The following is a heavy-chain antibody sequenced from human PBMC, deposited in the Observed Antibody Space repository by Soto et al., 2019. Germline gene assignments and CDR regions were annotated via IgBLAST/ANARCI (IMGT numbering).Heavy chain of an antibody. V-gene: IGHV3-33*01. CDR1: GFIFSDYV. J-gene: IGHJ4*02. CDR2: MWYDGSKE. CDR3: ARGRTDFDY. Sequence: QVQLVESGGGVVKPGGSLRLSCAASGFIFSDYVMHWVRQAPGKGLEWVAVMWYDGSKEYYVDSVKGRFTISRDHSKNTLFLQMNSLRAEDTAVYYCARGRTDFDYWGQGTLVTVSS.